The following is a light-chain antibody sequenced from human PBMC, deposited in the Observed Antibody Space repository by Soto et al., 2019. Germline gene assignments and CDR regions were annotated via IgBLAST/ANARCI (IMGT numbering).Light chain of an antibody. CDR3: QRYSSVIT. CDR1: QGISNF. Sequence: DIQMTQSQSSLSASVGDRVTITCRASQGISNFLAWYQQKPGKVPKLLLSAASTLQSVVPSRFSVSRSGTDFTLTITSHQPEDVAAYYCQRYSSVITFGQGTRLEI. CDR2: AAS. J-gene: IGKJ5*01. V-gene: IGKV1-27*01.